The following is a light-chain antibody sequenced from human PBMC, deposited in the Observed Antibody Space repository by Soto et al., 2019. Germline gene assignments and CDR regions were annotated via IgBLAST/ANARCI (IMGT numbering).Light chain of an antibody. CDR2: AAV. CDR3: QQDYTYPYT. J-gene: IGKJ2*01. CDR1: QGIRND. Sequence: IQMTQSPSSLSASVGDRVTITCRASQGIRNDLGWYQQIPGKAPKRLIYAAVSLTRGVPSRFSASGSGTEFTLTINNLQPEDFATYYCQQDYTYPYTFGQGTRVEIK. V-gene: IGKV1-6*01.